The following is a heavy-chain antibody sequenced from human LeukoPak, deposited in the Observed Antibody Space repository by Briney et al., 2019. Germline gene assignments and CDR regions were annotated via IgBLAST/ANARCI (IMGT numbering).Heavy chain of an antibody. J-gene: IGHJ5*02. CDR3: ARDILEQWLRESNWFDP. CDR1: GYTFTSYY. V-gene: IGHV1-46*01. CDR2: INPSGGST. D-gene: IGHD6-19*01. Sequence: ASVKVSCKASGYTFTSYYMHWVRQAPGQGLEWMGIINPSGGSTSYAQKFQGRVTMTRDTSTSTVYMELSSLRSEDTAVYYCARDILEQWLRESNWFDPWGQGTLVTVSS.